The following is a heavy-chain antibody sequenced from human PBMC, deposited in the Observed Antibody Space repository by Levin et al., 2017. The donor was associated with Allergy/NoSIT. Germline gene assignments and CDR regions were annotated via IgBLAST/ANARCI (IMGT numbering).Heavy chain of an antibody. V-gene: IGHV4-34*01. CDR1: GGSFSGYY. CDR2: INHSGST. CDR3: ARVGYNWNDLVRYFDL. Sequence: SETLSLTCAVYGGSFSGYYWSWIRQPPGKGLEWIGEINHSGSTNYNPSLKSRVTISVDTSKNQFSLKLSSVTAADTAVYYCARVGYNWNDLVRYFDLWGRGTLVTVSS. D-gene: IGHD1-1*01. J-gene: IGHJ2*01.